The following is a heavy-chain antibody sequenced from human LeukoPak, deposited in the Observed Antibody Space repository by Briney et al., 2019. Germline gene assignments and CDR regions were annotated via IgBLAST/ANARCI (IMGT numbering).Heavy chain of an antibody. CDR3: ISAPGSSWYPVVY. Sequence: GRSLRLSCTASGLTFGDYAMSWVRQAPGKGLEWVGFIRSKAYGGTTEYAASVKGRFTISRDDSKSIAYLQMNSLKTEDTAVYYCISAPGSSWYPVVYWGQGTLVTVSS. V-gene: IGHV3-49*04. D-gene: IGHD6-13*01. J-gene: IGHJ4*02. CDR1: GLTFGDYA. CDR2: IRSKAYGGTT.